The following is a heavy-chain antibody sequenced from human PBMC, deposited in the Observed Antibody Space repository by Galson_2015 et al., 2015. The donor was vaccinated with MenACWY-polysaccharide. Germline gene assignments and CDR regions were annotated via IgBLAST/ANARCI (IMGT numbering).Heavy chain of an antibody. D-gene: IGHD3-3*02. V-gene: IGHV2-5*01. Sequence: PALVKPTQPLTLTCTFSGFSLGTPGVSVAWLRQPPGRALEWLALIYWNGVDHYSPSLGSRLTIAEDTSKSQVILTMTNLAPVDTGTYFCAHSRGGILVPFDSWGQGALVAVS. CDR1: GFSLGTPGVS. CDR2: IYWNGVD. J-gene: IGHJ4*01. CDR3: AHSRGGILVPFDS.